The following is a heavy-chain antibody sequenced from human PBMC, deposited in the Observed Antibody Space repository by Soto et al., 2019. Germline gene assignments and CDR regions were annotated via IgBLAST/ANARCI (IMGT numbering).Heavy chain of an antibody. CDR3: ARVANYGDYVRLDY. D-gene: IGHD4-17*01. Sequence: ASVKVSCTASGYTLTGYYMPWVRQAPGQGLEWMGWINPNSGGTNYAQKFQGRVTMTRDTSISTAYMELSRLRADDTAVYYCARVANYGDYVRLDYWGQGTLVTVSS. CDR1: GYTLTGYY. V-gene: IGHV1-2*02. J-gene: IGHJ4*02. CDR2: INPNSGGT.